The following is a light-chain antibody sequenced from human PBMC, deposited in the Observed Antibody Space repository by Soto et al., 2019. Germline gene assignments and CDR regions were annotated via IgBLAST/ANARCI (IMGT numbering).Light chain of an antibody. J-gene: IGLJ2*01. Sequence: QSVLTQPASVSGSPGQSITISCTGTSSDVGDYKYVSWYQQYPGKAPKLMIYEVSNRPSGVSNRFSGSKSGNTASLTISGLQAEDEADYYCSSYTSSNTLFGGGTKVTVI. CDR1: SSDVGDYKY. CDR2: EVS. V-gene: IGLV2-14*01. CDR3: SSYTSSNTL.